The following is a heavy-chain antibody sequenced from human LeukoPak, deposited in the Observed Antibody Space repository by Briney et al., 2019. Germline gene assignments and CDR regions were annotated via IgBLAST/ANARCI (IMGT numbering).Heavy chain of an antibody. CDR2: ISAYNGNT. CDR3: ARELRLGELSLTEGFDY. D-gene: IGHD3-16*02. J-gene: IGHJ4*02. V-gene: IGHV1-18*01. Sequence: ASVKVSCKASGYTFTSYGISWVRQAPGQGLEWMGWISAYNGNTNYAQKLQGRVTMTTDTSTSTAYMELRSLRSDDTAVYYCARELRLGELSLTEGFDYWGQGTLVTVSS. CDR1: GYTFTSYG.